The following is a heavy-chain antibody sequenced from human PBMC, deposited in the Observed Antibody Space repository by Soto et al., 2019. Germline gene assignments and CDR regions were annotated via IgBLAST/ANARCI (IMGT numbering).Heavy chain of an antibody. CDR3: ARDQLSSGLYVWFDP. D-gene: IGHD6-25*01. V-gene: IGHV4-59*01. Sequence: SETQSLTSTVSGVTIRTYYWSWIRQPPGKGLEWIGYIYYDGSTSYNPSLRSRVTISVDTSKNQFSLILSSVTSADTAVYYCARDQLSSGLYVWFDPWGQGTLVTVSS. CDR2: IYYDGST. J-gene: IGHJ5*02. CDR1: GVTIRTYY.